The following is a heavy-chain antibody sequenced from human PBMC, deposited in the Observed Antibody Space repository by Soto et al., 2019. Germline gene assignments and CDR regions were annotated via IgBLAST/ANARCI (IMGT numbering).Heavy chain of an antibody. CDR1: GGSGISSSDY. Sequence: SETLCLTCTVSGGSGISSSDYCGWVRQPPGKGLEWIGSVYYSGSTYYNPSLESRITISVDKSKNQFSLKLMSLSAADTAVYYCGRLEGLATISYYFDYWGQGALVTVSS. V-gene: IGHV4-39*01. CDR3: GRLEGLATISYYFDY. D-gene: IGHD3-9*01. J-gene: IGHJ4*02. CDR2: VYYSGST.